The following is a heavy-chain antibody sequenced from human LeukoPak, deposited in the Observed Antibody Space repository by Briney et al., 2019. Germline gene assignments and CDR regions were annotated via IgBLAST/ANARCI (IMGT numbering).Heavy chain of an antibody. D-gene: IGHD5-24*01. V-gene: IGHV1-69*13. Sequence: GASVKVSCKASGGTFSSYAISWVRQAPGQGLEWMGGIIPIFGTANYAQKFQGRVTITADESTSTAYMELSSLRSEDTAVYYCARVLFLGRENWFDPWGQGTLVTVSS. CDR2: IIPIFGTA. J-gene: IGHJ5*02. CDR3: ARVLFLGRENWFDP. CDR1: GGTFSSYA.